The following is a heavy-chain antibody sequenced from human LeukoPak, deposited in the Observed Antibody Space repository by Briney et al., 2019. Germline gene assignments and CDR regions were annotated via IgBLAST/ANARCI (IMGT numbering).Heavy chain of an antibody. CDR3: ACQIEVGATHRGFYYYMDV. J-gene: IGHJ6*03. CDR2: IIPIFGTA. V-gene: IGHV1-69*05. CDR1: GGTFSSYA. Sequence: ASVKVSCKASGGTFSSYAISWVRQAPGQGLEWMGGIIPIFGTANYAQKLQGRVTMTTDTSTSTAYMELRSLRSEDTAVYYCACQIEVGATHRGFYYYMDVWGKGTTVTVSS. D-gene: IGHD1-26*01.